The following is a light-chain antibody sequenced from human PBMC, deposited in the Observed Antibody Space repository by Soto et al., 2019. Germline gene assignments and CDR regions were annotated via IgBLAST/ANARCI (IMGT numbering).Light chain of an antibody. J-gene: IGKJ1*01. CDR3: QQRSNWPRT. V-gene: IGKV3-11*01. CDR1: QSVSSY. Sequence: EIVLTQSPATLSLSPGERATLSCRASQSVSSYLVWYQQKPGQAPRLLIYDASNRATDMPPRLSGSGSGTDFTLTISSREPEDFAGYYCQQRSNWPRTFGQGTKVEIK. CDR2: DAS.